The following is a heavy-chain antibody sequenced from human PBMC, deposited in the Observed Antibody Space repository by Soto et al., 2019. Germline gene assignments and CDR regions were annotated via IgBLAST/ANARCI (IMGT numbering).Heavy chain of an antibody. D-gene: IGHD4-17*01. V-gene: IGHV3-73*01. Sequence: EVQLVESGGGLVQPGGSLKLSCAASGFTFSGSAMHWVRQASGKGLEWVGRIRSKANSYATAYAASVKGRFTISRDDSQNTAYLQMNSLKTEDTAVYYCTRPLFDYGDPYWYFDLWGRGTLVTVSS. J-gene: IGHJ2*01. CDR1: GFTFSGSA. CDR2: IRSKANSYAT. CDR3: TRPLFDYGDPYWYFDL.